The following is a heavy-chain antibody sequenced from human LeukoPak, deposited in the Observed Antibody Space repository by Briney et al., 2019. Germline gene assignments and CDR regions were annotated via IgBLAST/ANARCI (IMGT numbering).Heavy chain of an antibody. CDR3: AREARFGELLPKIDY. V-gene: IGHV1-46*01. J-gene: IGHJ4*02. CDR2: INPSGGST. Sequence: ASVKVSCKASGYTFTSYYMHWVRQAPGQGLEWMGIINPSGGSTSYAQKFQSRVTMTRDTSTSTVYMELSSLRSEDTAVYYCAREARFGELLPKIDYWGQGTLVTVSS. CDR1: GYTFTSYY. D-gene: IGHD3-10*01.